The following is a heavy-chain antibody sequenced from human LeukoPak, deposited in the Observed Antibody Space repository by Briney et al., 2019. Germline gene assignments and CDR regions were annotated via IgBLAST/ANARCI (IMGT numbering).Heavy chain of an antibody. V-gene: IGHV4-34*01. CDR2: INHSGST. CDR1: GGSFSGYY. D-gene: IGHD3-16*02. CDR3: ARGGSYDYVWRSYRYSLLFDY. J-gene: IGHJ4*02. Sequence: SETLSLTCAVYGGSFSGYYWSWIRQPPGKGLEWIGEINHSGSTNYNPSLKSRVTISVDTSKNQFSLKLSSVTAADTAVYYCARGGSYDYVWRSYRYSLLFDYWGQGTLVTVSS.